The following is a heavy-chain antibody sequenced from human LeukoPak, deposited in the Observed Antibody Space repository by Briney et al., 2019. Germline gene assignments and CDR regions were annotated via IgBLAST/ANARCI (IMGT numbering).Heavy chain of an antibody. V-gene: IGHV4-34*01. Sequence: PSETLSLTCAGYGGSFSGYYWSWIRQPPGKGLEWIGEINHGGSTNYNPSLKSRVTISVDTSKNQFSLKLSSVTAADTAVYYCARGLGRGKGAYYFDYWGQGTLVTVSS. J-gene: IGHJ4*02. D-gene: IGHD1-26*01. CDR3: ARGLGRGKGAYYFDY. CDR2: INHGGST. CDR1: GGSFSGYY.